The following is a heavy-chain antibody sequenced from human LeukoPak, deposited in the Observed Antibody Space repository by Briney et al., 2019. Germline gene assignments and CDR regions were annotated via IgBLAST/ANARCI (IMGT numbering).Heavy chain of an antibody. J-gene: IGHJ4*02. CDR2: ISHSGSNM. D-gene: IGHD5-12*01. CDR3: ARSDIVATKTPDY. CDR1: GFTFSDYY. Sequence: PGGSLRLSCAASGFTFSDYYMSWIRQAPGKGLEWVSYISHSGSNMYHADSVKGRFTISRDNAKNSLHLQMNSLRAEDTAVYYCARSDIVATKTPDYWGQGTLVTVSS. V-gene: IGHV3-11*04.